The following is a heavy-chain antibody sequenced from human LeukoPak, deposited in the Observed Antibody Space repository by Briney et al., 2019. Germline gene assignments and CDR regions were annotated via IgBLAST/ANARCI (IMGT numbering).Heavy chain of an antibody. CDR3: ARDMDDSSGYYPIDAFDI. V-gene: IGHV3-48*01. CDR1: GFTFSVYS. Sequence: GGSLRLSCAASGFTFSVYSMNWVRQAPGKGLEWISYISSSRSTIYYADSVKGRFTISRDNAKNSLYLQMNSLRAEDTAVYYCARDMDDSSGYYPIDAFDIWGQGTMVTVSS. CDR2: ISSSRSTI. J-gene: IGHJ3*02. D-gene: IGHD3-22*01.